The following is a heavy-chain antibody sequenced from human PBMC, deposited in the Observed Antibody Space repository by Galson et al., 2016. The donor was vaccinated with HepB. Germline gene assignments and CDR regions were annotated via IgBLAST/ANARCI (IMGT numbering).Heavy chain of an antibody. V-gene: IGHV4-31*03. Sequence: TLSLTCTVSSGAISSAGFYWTWIRQHPGKGLEWIGDIHYRGNTNYNPSLRSRLSISIDTSKKQFSLKLSSVTAADTAVYYCARDGKNWGLDYWGQGTLVTVSS. D-gene: IGHD3-16*01. J-gene: IGHJ4*02. CDR2: IHYRGNT. CDR1: SGAISSAGFY. CDR3: ARDGKNWGLDY.